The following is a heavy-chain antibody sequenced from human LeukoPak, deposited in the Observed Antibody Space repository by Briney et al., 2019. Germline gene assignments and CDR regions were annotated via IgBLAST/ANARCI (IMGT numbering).Heavy chain of an antibody. V-gene: IGHV1-18*01. CDR1: GYTFTSYG. J-gene: IGHJ6*03. CDR2: ISGYNANT. Sequence: GASVKVSCKASGYTFTSYGISWMRQAPGQGLEWMGWISGYNANTDYAQKFQGRVTMTTDTSTSTAYMELRSLGSDDTAVYYCARDLGFYVSGTHARDYYHYMEVWGKGTTVTVSS. D-gene: IGHD3-10*01. CDR3: ARDLGFYVSGTHARDYYHYMEV.